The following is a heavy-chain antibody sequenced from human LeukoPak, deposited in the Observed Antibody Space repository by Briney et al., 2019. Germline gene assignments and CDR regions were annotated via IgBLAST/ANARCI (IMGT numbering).Heavy chain of an antibody. V-gene: IGHV3-9*01. D-gene: IGHD4-17*01. CDR2: ISWNSGSI. CDR1: GFTFDDYA. Sequence: GGSLRLSCAASGFTFDDYAMHWVRQAPGKGLEWVSGISWNSGSIGYADSVKGRFTIFRDNAKNSLYLQMNSLRAEDTALYYCAKDMRTVTLYAFDIWGQGTMVTVSS. CDR3: AKDMRTVTLYAFDI. J-gene: IGHJ3*02.